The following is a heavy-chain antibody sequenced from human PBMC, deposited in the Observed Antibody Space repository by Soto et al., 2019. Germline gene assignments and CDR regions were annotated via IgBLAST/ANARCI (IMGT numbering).Heavy chain of an antibody. Sequence: VQLVESGAEVKSPGASVKLSCKTSGYTFTNYGITWVRQAPGQGLEWVGWVNGDSGNTNYAPKMEGRVTMTTDASTSTADMELRRLRSDDTGVYYCSRGSGLNDGSDLWGQGTVVTV. CDR3: SRGSGLNDGSDL. V-gene: IGHV1-18*01. CDR2: VNGDSGNT. CDR1: GYTFTNYG. J-gene: IGHJ3*01.